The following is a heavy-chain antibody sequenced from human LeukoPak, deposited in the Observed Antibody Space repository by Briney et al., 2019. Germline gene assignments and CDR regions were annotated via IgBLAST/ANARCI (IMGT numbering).Heavy chain of an antibody. CDR1: GGSISSYY. D-gene: IGHD6-6*01. J-gene: IGHJ4*02. V-gene: IGHV4-59*01. CDR2: IYYSGST. Sequence: SETLSLTCTGSGGSISSYYWSWIRQPPGKGLEWIGYIYYSGSTNYNPSLKSRVTISVDTSKNQFSLKLSSVTAADTAVYYCARDGSGGSSAALDYWGQGTLVTVSS. CDR3: ARDGSGGSSAALDY.